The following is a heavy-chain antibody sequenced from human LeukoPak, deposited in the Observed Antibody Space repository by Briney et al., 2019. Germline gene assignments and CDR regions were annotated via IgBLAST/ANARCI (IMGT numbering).Heavy chain of an antibody. J-gene: IGHJ6*03. V-gene: IGHV1-2*02. CDR2: INPNSGGT. Sequence: GASLKVSCTASGYTFTGYNMHWVRQAPGQRLEWMGWINPNSGGTNYAQKFQGRVTITRDTSISTAYMELSRLRSDDTAVYYCARDRGVDYCSGGSCSHYYYYMDVWGKGTTVTISS. CDR3: ARDRGVDYCSGGSCSHYYYYMDV. CDR1: GYTFTGYN. D-gene: IGHD2-15*01.